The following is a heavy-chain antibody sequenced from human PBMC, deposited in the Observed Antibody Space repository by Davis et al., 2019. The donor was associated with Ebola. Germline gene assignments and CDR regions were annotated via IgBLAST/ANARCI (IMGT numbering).Heavy chain of an antibody. V-gene: IGHV3-15*01. CDR1: GFTFSNAW. Sequence: GESLKISCAASGFTFSNAWMSWVRQAPGKGLEWVGRIKSKTDGGTTDYAAPVKGRFTISRDDSKNTLYLQMNSLKTEDTAVYYCTTPYYDFWSGYYLDYWGQGTLVTVSS. CDR3: TTPYYDFWSGYYLDY. J-gene: IGHJ4*02. D-gene: IGHD3-3*01. CDR2: IKSKTDGGTT.